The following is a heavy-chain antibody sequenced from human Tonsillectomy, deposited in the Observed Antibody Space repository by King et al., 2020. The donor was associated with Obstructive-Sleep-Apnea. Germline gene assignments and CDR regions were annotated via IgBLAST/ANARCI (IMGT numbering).Heavy chain of an antibody. CDR2: ITGWGGST. V-gene: IGHV3-23*04. D-gene: IGHD3-22*01. CDR1: GFTFSLHA. J-gene: IGHJ2*01. Sequence: VQLVESGGGFVQPGGSLRLSCAASGFTFSLHAMSWVRQAPGEGVEWVPTITGWGGSTYYADSVKGRFTISSDNSKNTLYVPMNSLRADDTAVYYCARDKVYYDSSGPSRYFDLWGRGTLVTVSS. CDR3: ARDKVYYDSSGPSRYFDL.